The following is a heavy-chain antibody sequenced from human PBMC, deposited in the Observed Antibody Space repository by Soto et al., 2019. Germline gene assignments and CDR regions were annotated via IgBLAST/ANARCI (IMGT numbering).Heavy chain of an antibody. J-gene: IGHJ4*02. CDR3: AIDPMVRGVPLDY. CDR2: ISSDGCYT. Sequence: QVQLVESVGGFVMPGGSLSLSCAASGFTCRDYYMRWIRQAPGKGLECISYISSDGCYTHYADSVKGRFTISSDNAKNSLYLQMKSLRAEDTAVYYCAIDPMVRGVPLDYWGQATLVTVSS. D-gene: IGHD3-10*01. CDR1: GFTCRDYY. V-gene: IGHV3-11*06.